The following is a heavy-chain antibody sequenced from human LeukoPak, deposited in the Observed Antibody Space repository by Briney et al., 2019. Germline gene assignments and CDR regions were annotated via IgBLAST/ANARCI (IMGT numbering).Heavy chain of an antibody. V-gene: IGHV4-59*01. Sequence: GKGLEWIGYIYYSGSTNYNPSLKSRVTIPVDTSKNQFSLKLSSVTAADTAVYYCARDPYWGQGTLVTVSS. CDR2: IYYSGST. CDR3: ARDPY. J-gene: IGHJ4*02.